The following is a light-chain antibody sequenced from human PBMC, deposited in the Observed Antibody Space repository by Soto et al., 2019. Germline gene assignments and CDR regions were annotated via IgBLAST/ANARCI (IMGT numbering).Light chain of an antibody. CDR2: AAS. CDR3: QQSYSTRWT. V-gene: IGKV1-39*01. J-gene: IGKJ1*01. Sequence: IHMTQSPSSLSASVGDRVTITCRASQSISSYLNWYQQKPGKAPKLLIYAASSLQSGVPSRFSGSGSGTDFTLTISSLQPEDFATYYCQQSYSTRWTFGQGTKVDIK. CDR1: QSISSY.